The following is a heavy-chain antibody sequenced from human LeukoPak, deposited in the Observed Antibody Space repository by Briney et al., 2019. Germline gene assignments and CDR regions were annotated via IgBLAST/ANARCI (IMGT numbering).Heavy chain of an antibody. CDR2: TSYNGST. J-gene: IGHJ4*02. Sequence: ASVKVSCKASGYTFSNYAISWVRQAPGLGLEWMGWTSYNGSTNYAQKFQDRVTMTTDTSTTTAYMELRSLESDDTAVYYCARHSGSGWQALGYWGQGTLVTVSS. V-gene: IGHV1-18*04. CDR1: GYTFSNYA. D-gene: IGHD6-19*01. CDR3: ARHSGSGWQALGY.